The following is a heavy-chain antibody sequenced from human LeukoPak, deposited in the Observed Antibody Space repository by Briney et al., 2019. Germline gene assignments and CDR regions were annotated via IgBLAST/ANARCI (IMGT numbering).Heavy chain of an antibody. CDR2: INPSGGST. CDR3: ASLEHSSGWLVDAFDI. CDR1: GYTFTSYY. D-gene: IGHD6-19*01. Sequence: ASVKVSCKASGYTFTSYYMHWVRQAPGQGLEWMGIINPSGGSTSYAQKFQGRVTMTRDTSTSTVYMELSSLRSEDTAVYYCASLEHSSGWLVDAFDIWGQGTMDTVSS. V-gene: IGHV1-46*01. J-gene: IGHJ3*02.